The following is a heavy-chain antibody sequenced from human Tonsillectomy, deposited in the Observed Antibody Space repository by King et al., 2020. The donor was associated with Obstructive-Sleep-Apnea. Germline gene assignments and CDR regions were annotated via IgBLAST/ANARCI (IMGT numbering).Heavy chain of an antibody. V-gene: IGHV6-1*01. CDR3: ANDQPGDHGLDG. CDR2: TYYRSRWYN. Sequence: VQLQQSGPGLVKPSQTLSPTCAISGDSVSSNRAAWNWIRQSPSRGLEWLVRTYYRSRWYNDYAISLKSRITVNPDTSKNQFSLQLNPVTPEGTAVYYCANDQPGDHGLDGWGQGTLVTVSS. D-gene: IGHD1-14*01. J-gene: IGHJ4*02. CDR1: GDSVSSNRAA.